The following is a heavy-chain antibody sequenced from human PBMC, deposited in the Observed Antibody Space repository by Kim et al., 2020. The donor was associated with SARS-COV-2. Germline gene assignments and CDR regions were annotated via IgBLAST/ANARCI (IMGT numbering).Heavy chain of an antibody. Sequence: GGSLRLSCAASGFTFSSYGMHWVRQAPGKGLEWVAVIWYDGSNKYYADSVKGRFTISRDNSKNTLYLQMNSLRAEDTAVYYCARGDPIWFGEWIDYWGQGTLVTVSS. D-gene: IGHD3-10*01. CDR2: IWYDGSNK. CDR3: ARGDPIWFGEWIDY. J-gene: IGHJ4*02. V-gene: IGHV3-33*01. CDR1: GFTFSSYG.